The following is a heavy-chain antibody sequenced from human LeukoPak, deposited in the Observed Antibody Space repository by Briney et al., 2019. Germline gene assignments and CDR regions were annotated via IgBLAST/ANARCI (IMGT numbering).Heavy chain of an antibody. CDR3: ARDLGRTEMYSSGWLGY. Sequence: GGSLRLSCTVSGFTVSSNSMSWVRQAPGKGLEWVSFIYSGTIHYSDSVKGRFTISRDNSKNTLYLQMGSLRAEDTAVYYCARDLGRTEMYSSGWLGYWGQGTLVTVSS. J-gene: IGHJ4*02. D-gene: IGHD6-19*01. V-gene: IGHV3-66*03. CDR2: IYSGTI. CDR1: GFTVSSNS.